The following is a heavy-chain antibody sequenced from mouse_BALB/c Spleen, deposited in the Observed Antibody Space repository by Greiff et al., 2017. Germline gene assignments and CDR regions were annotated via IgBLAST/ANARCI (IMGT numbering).Heavy chain of an antibody. CDR1: GFTFSSFG. CDR2: ISSGSSTI. J-gene: IGHJ4*01. V-gene: IGHV5-17*02. CDR3: ARSTYDNYAMDY. D-gene: IGHD2-3*01. Sequence: EVQLVESGGGLVQPGGSRKLSCAASGFTFSSFGMHWVRQAPEKGLEWVAYISSGSSTIYYADTVKGRFTISRDNPKNTLFLQMTSLRSEDTAMYYCARSTYDNYAMDYWGQGTSATVSS.